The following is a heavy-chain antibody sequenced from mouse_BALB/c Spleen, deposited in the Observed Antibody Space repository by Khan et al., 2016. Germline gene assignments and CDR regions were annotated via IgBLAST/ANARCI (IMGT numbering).Heavy chain of an antibody. J-gene: IGHJ3*01. V-gene: IGHV1S136*01. CDR1: GYTFSRYV. CDR2: IDPDNDGT. CDR3: VRPFGDCFAY. Sequence: IQLVQSGPELVKPGASVKMSCKASGYTFSRYVMHWVKQKPGQGLEWIGYIDPDNDGTKYNEKFKGKATLTSDKSSNTAYMDLSSLTSEDSAVYYCVRPFGDCFAYWGQGTLVTVSA.